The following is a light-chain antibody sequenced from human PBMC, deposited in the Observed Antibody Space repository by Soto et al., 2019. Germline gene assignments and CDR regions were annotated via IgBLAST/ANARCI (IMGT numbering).Light chain of an antibody. CDR1: QSLVYSDGNTY. V-gene: IGKV2-30*01. CDR3: MQSTNWHPR. Sequence: DVVMTQSPLSLPVTLGQPASISCRSTQSLVYSDGNTYLNWFQQMPGQSPRRLIYKVSTRDSGVPDRFSGSGSGTDFTLKISRVEAEDVGVYYCMQSTNWHPRIGQGTKVEIK. J-gene: IGKJ1*01. CDR2: KVS.